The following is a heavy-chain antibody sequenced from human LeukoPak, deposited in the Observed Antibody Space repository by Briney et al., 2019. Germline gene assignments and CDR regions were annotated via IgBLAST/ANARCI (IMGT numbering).Heavy chain of an antibody. J-gene: IGHJ4*02. D-gene: IGHD3-9*01. CDR1: GYSFTSYW. CDR3: ARSWGAFDI. CDR2: IYPGDSNT. V-gene: IGHV5-51*01. Sequence: GESLQISSKDSGYSFTSYWIGWMRPMPGKSLEWMGIIYPGDSNTSYSPSFQGQVTISADKSISTAYLQWSSLKAWDSAMYYCARSWGAFDIWGQGTLVTVSS.